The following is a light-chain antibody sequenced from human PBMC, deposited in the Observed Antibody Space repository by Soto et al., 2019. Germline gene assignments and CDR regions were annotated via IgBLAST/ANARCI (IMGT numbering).Light chain of an antibody. V-gene: IGLV2-8*01. CDR3: TSYAGGNNV. J-gene: IGLJ1*01. Sequence: ALTQPPSASGSPGQSVTISCTGTSSDVGGYNYVSWYQQHPGKVPKLMIYEVNKRPSGVPDRFSGSKSGNTASLTVSGLQAEDEADYYCTSYAGGNNVFGTGTKLTVL. CDR1: SSDVGGYNY. CDR2: EVN.